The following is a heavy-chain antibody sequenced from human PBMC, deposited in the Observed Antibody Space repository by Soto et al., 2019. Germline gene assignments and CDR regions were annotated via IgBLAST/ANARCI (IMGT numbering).Heavy chain of an antibody. Sequence: GGSLRLSCAASGFTFSDAWMSWVRQAPGKGLEWAGRIKSETDGGTTDYAAPVKGRFTIIRDDSKNTLYLQMDSLKTEDTAVYYCITDRQRSAGYAIHHWGPGTLVTVSS. CDR1: GFTFSDAW. V-gene: IGHV3-15*01. J-gene: IGHJ5*02. D-gene: IGHD5-12*01. CDR3: ITDRQRSAGYAIHH. CDR2: IKSETDGGTT.